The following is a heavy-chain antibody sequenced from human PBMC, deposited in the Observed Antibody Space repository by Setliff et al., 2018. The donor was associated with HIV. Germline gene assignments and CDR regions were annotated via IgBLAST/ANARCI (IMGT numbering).Heavy chain of an antibody. CDR1: GGSISSGSYY. CDR2: IYTSGST. V-gene: IGHV4-61*09. CDR3: ARGLSSGWYGYWYFDL. J-gene: IGHJ2*01. Sequence: PSETLSLTCTVSGGSISSGSYYWSWIRQPAGKGLEWIGHIYTSGSTDYNPSLKSRVTISVDKSKNQFSLKLSSVTAADTAVYYCARGLSSGWYGYWYFDLWGRGTLVTVSS. D-gene: IGHD6-19*01.